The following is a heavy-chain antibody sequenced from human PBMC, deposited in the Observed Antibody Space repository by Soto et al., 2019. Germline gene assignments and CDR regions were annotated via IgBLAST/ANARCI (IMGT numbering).Heavy chain of an antibody. D-gene: IGHD6-19*01. V-gene: IGHV3-48*02. Sequence: VQLVETGGGLVKPGGSQRLSCAASGFAFSDYSMNWVRQAPGKGLEWVSFIRTTSTIIYYAASVKGRFTISRDDAKNSLYLQMNSLRDEDTAVYYCAREGFSSGWRFDPWGQGTLVTVSS. CDR1: GFAFSDYS. CDR3: AREGFSSGWRFDP. J-gene: IGHJ5*02. CDR2: IRTTSTII.